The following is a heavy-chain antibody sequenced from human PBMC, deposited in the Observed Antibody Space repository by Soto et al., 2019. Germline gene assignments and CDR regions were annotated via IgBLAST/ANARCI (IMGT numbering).Heavy chain of an antibody. Sequence: QVQLVQSGAEVQKPGSSVKVSCKASGGTFSSYAISWVRQAPGQGLEWMGGIIPIFGTANYAQKFQGRVTITADESTSTAYMELSSLRSEDTAVYYCAANGYCSGGSCSVDYWGQGTLVTVSS. CDR2: IIPIFGTA. V-gene: IGHV1-69*01. J-gene: IGHJ4*02. CDR3: AANGYCSGGSCSVDY. D-gene: IGHD2-15*01. CDR1: GGTFSSYA.